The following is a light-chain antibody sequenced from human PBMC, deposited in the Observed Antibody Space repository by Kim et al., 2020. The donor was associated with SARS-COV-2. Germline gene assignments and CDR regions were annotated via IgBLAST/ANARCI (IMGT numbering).Light chain of an antibody. J-gene: IGKJ2*01. Sequence: NLLTQSPATLSLSPGERATLSCRASQSVTTHLAWYRQKPGQAPRLLIYDASNRTTGIPARFSGSVSGTDFTLTISSLEPEDFGFYYCQQRGTFGQGTKLEI. CDR2: DAS. CDR3: QQRGT. V-gene: IGKV3-11*01. CDR1: QSVTTH.